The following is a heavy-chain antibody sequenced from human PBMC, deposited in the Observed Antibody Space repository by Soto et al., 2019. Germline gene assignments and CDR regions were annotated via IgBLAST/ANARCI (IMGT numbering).Heavy chain of an antibody. CDR2: ISLSGSTI. CDR3: ARESFSASPNFFDY. V-gene: IGHV3-48*03. J-gene: IGHJ4*02. CDR1: GFAFSNYE. D-gene: IGHD1-26*01. Sequence: LRLSCAASGFAFSNYEMNWVRHAPGKGLEWVSYISLSGSTIYYADSVKGRFTISRDDAKDSLYLEMDSLRADDTAVYYCARESFSASPNFFDYWGQGT.